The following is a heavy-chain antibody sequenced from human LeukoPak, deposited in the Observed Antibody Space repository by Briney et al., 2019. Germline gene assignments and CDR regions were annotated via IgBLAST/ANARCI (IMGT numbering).Heavy chain of an antibody. D-gene: IGHD1/OR15-1a*01. CDR3: TRDERNIILEGHDMDV. J-gene: IGHJ6*03. Sequence: ASVKVSCKASGYTFTDYYIHWVRQAPGQGLEWMGWINPNSGGTNYAQRFQGRVTMTRDTSISTLYMELSRLRSDDTAIYYCTRDERNIILEGHDMDVWGKGTTVIISS. CDR2: INPNSGGT. CDR1: GYTFTDYY. V-gene: IGHV1-2*02.